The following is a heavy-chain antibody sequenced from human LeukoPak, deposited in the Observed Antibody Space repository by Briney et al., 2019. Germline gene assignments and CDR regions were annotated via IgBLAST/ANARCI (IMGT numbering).Heavy chain of an antibody. CDR3: AKDLWGFVEVAAILDY. CDR2: ISRSGGST. CDR1: GFTFSSYA. V-gene: IGHV3-23*01. D-gene: IGHD2-2*02. J-gene: IGHJ4*02. Sequence: GGSLRLSCAASGFTFSSYATSWVRQAPGKGLEWVSAISRSGGSTAYADSVKGRFTISRDNSKNTLYLQMNSLRVEDTAVYYCAKDLWGFVEVAAILDYWGQGTLVTVSS.